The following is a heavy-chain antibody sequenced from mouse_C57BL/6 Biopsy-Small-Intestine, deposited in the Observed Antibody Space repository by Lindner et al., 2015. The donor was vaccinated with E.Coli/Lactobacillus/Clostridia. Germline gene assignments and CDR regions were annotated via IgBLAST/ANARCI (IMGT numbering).Heavy chain of an antibody. Sequence: VQLQESGPELMKPGASVKISCKASGNSLTGYFLHWVKQSHGNILAWMGYISPDTGVSSYNQKFKDKAKLTVDRPSSIAYMELRSLTSEDSAVYFCAGSYSNYAWFAYWGHGTLVTVSA. D-gene: IGHD2-5*01. CDR2: ISPDTGVS. J-gene: IGHJ3*01. CDR1: GNSLTGYF. CDR3: AGSYSNYAWFAY. V-gene: IGHV1-31*01.